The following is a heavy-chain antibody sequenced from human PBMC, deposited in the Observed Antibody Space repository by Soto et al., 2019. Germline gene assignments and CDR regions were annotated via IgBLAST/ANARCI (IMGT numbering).Heavy chain of an antibody. V-gene: IGHV1-2*02. D-gene: IGHD4-4*01. Sequence: QVQLVQSGAEVKEPGASVKVSCRASGNKFSAHHLQWVRQAPGQRLEWMGWINSANGGTKYEQKFQGRVTMTGDTSVSTGYLELSGLRYDDTAVYYCTMDIRYSSRWTFYVDYGMDVWGQGTTVIVSS. J-gene: IGHJ6*02. CDR3: TMDIRYSSRWTFYVDYGMDV. CDR2: INSANGGT. CDR1: GNKFSAHH.